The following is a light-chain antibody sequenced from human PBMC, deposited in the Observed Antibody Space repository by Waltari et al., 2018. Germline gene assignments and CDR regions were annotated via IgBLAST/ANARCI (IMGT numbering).Light chain of an antibody. Sequence: DIQMTQSPSSLSASVGDRVTITCRASQGIRNYLAWYQQKPGKVPKLLVYAASTLQSGVPSRFSGSGSGTDFTLTISSLQPEDGATYYCQKYNSAPCTFGQGTKVEIK. CDR1: QGIRNY. CDR2: AAS. V-gene: IGKV1-27*01. J-gene: IGKJ1*01. CDR3: QKYNSAPCT.